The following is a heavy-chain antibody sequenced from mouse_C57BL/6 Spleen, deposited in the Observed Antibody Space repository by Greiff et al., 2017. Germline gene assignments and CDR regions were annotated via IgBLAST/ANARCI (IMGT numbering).Heavy chain of an antibody. D-gene: IGHD3-2*02. CDR2: IYPGNSDT. CDR3: TSEETAQATFDY. V-gene: IGHV1-5*01. J-gene: IGHJ2*01. Sequence: VQLQQSGTVLARPGASVKMSCKTSGYTFTSYWMHWVKQRPGQGLEWIGAIYPGNSDTSYNQKFKGKAKLTAVTSASTAYMELSSLTNEDSAVYYGTSEETAQATFDYWGQGTTLTVSS. CDR1: GYTFTSYW.